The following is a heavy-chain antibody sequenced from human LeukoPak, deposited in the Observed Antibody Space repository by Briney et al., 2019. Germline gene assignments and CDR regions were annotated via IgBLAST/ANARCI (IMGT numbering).Heavy chain of an antibody. D-gene: IGHD1-26*01. CDR3: ARDSIVGAAYAFDI. CDR2: IYSGGST. J-gene: IGHJ3*02. V-gene: IGHV3-66*02. Sequence: GGSLRLSCATSGFTFSTSWMHWVRQAPGKGLEWVSVIYSGGSTYYADSVKGRFTISRDNSKNTLYLQMNSLRAEDTAVYYCARDSIVGAAYAFDIWGQGTMVTVSS. CDR1: GFTFSTSW.